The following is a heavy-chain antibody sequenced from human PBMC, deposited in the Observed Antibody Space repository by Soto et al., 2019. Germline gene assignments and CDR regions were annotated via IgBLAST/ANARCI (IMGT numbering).Heavy chain of an antibody. J-gene: IGHJ3*02. D-gene: IGHD3-22*01. CDR3: VKVGYYDSSGYDPLAFDI. V-gene: IGHV3-23*01. CDR2: ISGSGGST. CDR1: GFTFSSYA. Sequence: PGGSLRLSCAASGFTFSSYAMSWVRQAPGKGLEWVSAISGSGGSTYYADSVKGRFTISRDNSKNTLYLQMNSLRAEDTAVYYCVKVGYYDSSGYDPLAFDIWGQGTMVTVSS.